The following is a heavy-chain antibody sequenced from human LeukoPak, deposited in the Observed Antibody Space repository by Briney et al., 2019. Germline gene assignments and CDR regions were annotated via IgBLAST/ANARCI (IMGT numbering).Heavy chain of an antibody. V-gene: IGHV1-8*01. J-gene: IGHJ4*02. D-gene: IGHD1-7*01. CDR2: MNPNSGNT. CDR3: ARGHFTGTTFGDFDY. Sequence: ASVKVSCKASGYTFTSYDIDWVRPATGQGLEWMGWMNPNSGNTGYAQKFQGRVTMTRNTSISTAYMELSSLRSEDTAVYYCARGHFTGTTFGDFDYWGQGTLVTVSS. CDR1: GYTFTSYD.